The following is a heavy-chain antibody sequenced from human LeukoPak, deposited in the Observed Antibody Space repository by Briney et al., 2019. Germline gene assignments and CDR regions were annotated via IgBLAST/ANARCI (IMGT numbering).Heavy chain of an antibody. D-gene: IGHD3-10*01. Sequence: KPSETLSLTCAVYGGSFSGYYWSWIRQPPGKGLEWIGEINHSGSTNYNPSLKSRVTISVDTSKNQVSLRLSPVTAADSAVYYCARGGEGHYYGSASQDYWGQGTLVTVSS. V-gene: IGHV4-34*01. CDR3: ARGGEGHYYGSASQDY. CDR2: INHSGST. CDR1: GGSFSGYY. J-gene: IGHJ4*02.